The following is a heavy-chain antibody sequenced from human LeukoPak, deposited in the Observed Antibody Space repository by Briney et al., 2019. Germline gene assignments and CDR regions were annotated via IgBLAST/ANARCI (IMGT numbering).Heavy chain of an antibody. D-gene: IGHD2-15*01. V-gene: IGHV4-34*01. CDR3: ARGTHVVVVAAIYYFDY. CDR2: INHSGST. CDR1: GGSFSGYY. J-gene: IGHJ4*02. Sequence: SETLSLTCAVYGGSFSGYYWSWIRQPPGKGLGWIGEINHSGSTNYNPSLKSRVTISVDTSKNQFSLKLSSVTAADTAVYYCARGTHVVVVAAIYYFDYWGQGTLVTVSS.